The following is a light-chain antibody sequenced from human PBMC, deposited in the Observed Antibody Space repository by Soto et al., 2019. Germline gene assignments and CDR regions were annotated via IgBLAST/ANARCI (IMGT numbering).Light chain of an antibody. CDR2: RNN. V-gene: IGLV1-47*01. Sequence: QSVLTQPPSASGTPGQRVTISCSGSSSNIGSNYVYWYQQLPGTAPKLLIYRNNQRPSGVPDRFSGSKSGTSASLAISGLRSEDEDDYYCAAWDDSLSVRVFGGGTKLTVL. CDR3: AAWDDSLSVRV. J-gene: IGLJ3*02. CDR1: SSNIGSNY.